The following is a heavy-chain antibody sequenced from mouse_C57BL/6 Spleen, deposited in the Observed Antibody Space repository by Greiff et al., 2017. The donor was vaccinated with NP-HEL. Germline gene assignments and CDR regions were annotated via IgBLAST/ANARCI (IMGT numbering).Heavy chain of an antibody. CDR3: ARPVITTGVARDYFDY. J-gene: IGHJ2*01. CDR1: GYTFTSYT. Sequence: VQLQQSGAELARPGASVKMSCKASGYTFTSYTMHWVKQRPGQGLEWIGYINPSSGYTKYNQKFKDKATLTADKSSSTAYMQLSSLTSEDSAVYSCARPVITTGVARDYFDYWGQGTTLTVSS. D-gene: IGHD1-1*01. CDR2: INPSSGYT. V-gene: IGHV1-4*01.